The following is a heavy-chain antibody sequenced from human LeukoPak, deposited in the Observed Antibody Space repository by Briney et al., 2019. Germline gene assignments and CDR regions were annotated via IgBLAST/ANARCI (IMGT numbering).Heavy chain of an antibody. J-gene: IGHJ6*02. Sequence: PSQTLSLTCAVSGGSISSGGYSGSWIRQPPGKGLGWIGYIYHSGSTYYNPSLKSRVTISVDRSKNQFSLKLSSVTAADTAVYYCARAPGLYYYYGMDVWGQGTTVTVSS. CDR2: IYHSGST. V-gene: IGHV4-30-2*01. CDR3: ARAPGLYYYYGMDV. CDR1: GGSISSGGYS.